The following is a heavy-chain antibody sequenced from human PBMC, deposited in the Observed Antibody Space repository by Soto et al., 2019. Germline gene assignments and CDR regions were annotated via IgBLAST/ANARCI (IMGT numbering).Heavy chain of an antibody. V-gene: IGHV3-30*18. CDR1: GFTFSSYG. J-gene: IGHJ4*02. CDR3: AKEPSRDY. Sequence: VQLVESGGGVVQPGRSLRLSCAASGFTFSSYGMHWVRQAPGKGLEWVAVISYDGSNKYYADSVKGRFTISRDNSKNTLYLQMNSLRAEDTAVYYCAKEPSRDYWGQGTLVTVSS. CDR2: ISYDGSNK.